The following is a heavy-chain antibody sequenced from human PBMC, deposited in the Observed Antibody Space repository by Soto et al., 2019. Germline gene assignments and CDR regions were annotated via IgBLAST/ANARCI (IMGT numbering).Heavy chain of an antibody. CDR3: VTAVRTRLDN. D-gene: IGHD3-10*01. V-gene: IGHV3-53*05. CDR1: GFTVSSNY. CDR2: IRQSGDRS. Sequence: GGSLRVSWAAAGFTVSSNYRSWVRQAPGKGLEWVSSIRQSGDRSSYADSAKGRFTISRDNSKNTLYLQMNCLRLDDAAVYYYVTAVRTRLDNWGPGTLVTVSS. J-gene: IGHJ4*02.